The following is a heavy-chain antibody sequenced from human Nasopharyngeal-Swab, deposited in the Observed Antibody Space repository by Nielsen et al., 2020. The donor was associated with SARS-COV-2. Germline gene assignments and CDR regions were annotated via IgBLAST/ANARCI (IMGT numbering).Heavy chain of an antibody. D-gene: IGHD4-17*01. Sequence: GGSLRLSCAASGFTFSSYTMNWVRQAPGKGLEWVSSISPTSDYIYYAESVKGRFTISRDNAKHSLFLQMNSLRAEETAIYYCVRGSYGHYDSWGQGALITVSS. J-gene: IGHJ5*01. CDR3: VRGSYGHYDS. V-gene: IGHV3-21*06. CDR1: GFTFSSYT. CDR2: ISPTSDYI.